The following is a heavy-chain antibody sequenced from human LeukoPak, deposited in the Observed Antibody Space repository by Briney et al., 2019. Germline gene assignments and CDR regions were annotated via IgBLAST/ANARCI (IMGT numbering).Heavy chain of an antibody. D-gene: IGHD5-12*01. CDR1: GYTFTSYG. Sequence: ASVKVSCKASGYTFTSYGISWVRQAPGQGLEWMGWISAYNGNTNYAQKFQGRVTMTRDTSISTAYMELSRLRSDDTAVYYCARDQGYRRNFDYWGQGTLVTVSS. CDR2: ISAYNGNT. CDR3: ARDQGYRRNFDY. J-gene: IGHJ4*02. V-gene: IGHV1-18*01.